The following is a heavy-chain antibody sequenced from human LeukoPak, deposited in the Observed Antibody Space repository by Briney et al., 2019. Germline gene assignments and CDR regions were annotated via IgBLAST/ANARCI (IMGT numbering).Heavy chain of an antibody. D-gene: IGHD6-13*01. V-gene: IGHV4-30-4*01. CDR3: ARDRYSSSWAYDY. CDR1: GGSISSGDYY. CDR2: IYYSGST. J-gene: IGHJ4*02. Sequence: SETLSLTCTVSGGSISSGDYYWSWIRQPPGKGLEWIGYIYYSGSTYYNPSLKSRVTISVDTSKNQFSLKLSSVTAADTAVYYCARDRYSSSWAYDYWGQGTLVTVSS.